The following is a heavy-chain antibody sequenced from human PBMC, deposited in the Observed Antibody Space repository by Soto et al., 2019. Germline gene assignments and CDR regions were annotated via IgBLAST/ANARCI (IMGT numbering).Heavy chain of an antibody. D-gene: IGHD4-17*01. Sequence: SETLSLTCAVSGGSISSSNWWSWVRQPPGKGLEWIGEIYHSGSTNYNPSLKSRVTISVDKSKNQFSLKLSSVTAADTAVYYCAIDSLRPYLDYYYGMDVWGQGTTVTVSS. CDR3: AIDSLRPYLDYYYGMDV. CDR1: GGSISSSNW. V-gene: IGHV4-4*02. CDR2: IYHSGST. J-gene: IGHJ6*02.